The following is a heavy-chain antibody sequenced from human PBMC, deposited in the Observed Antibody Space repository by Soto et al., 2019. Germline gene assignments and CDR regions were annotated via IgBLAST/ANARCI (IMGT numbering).Heavy chain of an antibody. V-gene: IGHV4-31*03. J-gene: IGHJ4*02. CDR1: GGSISSGGYY. Sequence: SETLSLTCTVSGGSISSGGYYWSWIRQHPGKGLEWIGYIYYSGSTYYNPSLKSRVTISVDTSKNQFSLKLSSVTAADTAVYYCARDLRRTAARRGGYFDYWGQGTLVTVYS. CDR2: IYYSGST. D-gene: IGHD6-6*01. CDR3: ARDLRRTAARRGGYFDY.